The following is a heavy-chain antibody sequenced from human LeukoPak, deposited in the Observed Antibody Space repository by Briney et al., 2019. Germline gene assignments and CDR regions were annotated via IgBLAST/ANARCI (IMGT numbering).Heavy chain of an antibody. Sequence: GGSLRLSCAASGFTFSSYGMHWVRQAPGKGLEWVAVISYDGSNKYYADSVKGRFTISRDNSKNTLYLQMNSLRAEDTALYYCATDIVVVPAALPYAFDIWGQGTMVTVSS. J-gene: IGHJ3*02. CDR2: ISYDGSNK. D-gene: IGHD2-2*01. V-gene: IGHV3-30*03. CDR3: ATDIVVVPAALPYAFDI. CDR1: GFTFSSYG.